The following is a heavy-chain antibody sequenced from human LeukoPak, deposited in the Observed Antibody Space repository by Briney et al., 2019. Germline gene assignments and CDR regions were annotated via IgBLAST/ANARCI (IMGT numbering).Heavy chain of an antibody. V-gene: IGHV3-23*01. CDR1: GFTFSSYA. CDR2: ISGSGGST. J-gene: IGHJ4*02. CDR3: AKVWRVSVGARLDY. Sequence: QPGGSLRLSCAASGFTFSSYAMSWVRQAPGKGLEWVSAISGSGGSTYYADSVKGRFTISRDNSKNTLYLQMNSLRAEDTAVYYCAKVWRVSVGARLDYWGQGTLVTVSS. D-gene: IGHD1-26*01.